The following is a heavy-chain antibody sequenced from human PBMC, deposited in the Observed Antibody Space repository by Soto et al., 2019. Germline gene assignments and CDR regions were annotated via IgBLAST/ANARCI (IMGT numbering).Heavy chain of an antibody. CDR1: GGSFSGYC. CDR3: ARARYDTSGYYAENYPDN. D-gene: IGHD3-22*01. CDR2: INHSGGT. Sequence: PSETLSLTCAVYGGSFSGYCWTWIRQAPGKGLEWIGEINHSGGTNYNSSLKSRVTISVDTSKNQFSLILYSVTAADTAIYYCARARYDTSGYYAENYPDNWGPGTLVTVSS. V-gene: IGHV4-34*01. J-gene: IGHJ4*02.